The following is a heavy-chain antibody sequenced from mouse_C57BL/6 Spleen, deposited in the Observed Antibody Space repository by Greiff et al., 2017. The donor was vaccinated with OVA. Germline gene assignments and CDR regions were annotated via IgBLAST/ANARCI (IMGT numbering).Heavy chain of an antibody. J-gene: IGHJ4*01. CDR2: INPNNGGT. V-gene: IGHV1-22*01. CDR1: GYTFTDYN. CDR3: ARWGYYGSSYAMDY. Sequence: VQLQQSGPELVKPGASVKMSCTASGYTFTDYNMHWVKQSPGKSLEWIGYINPNNGGTSYNQKFKGKATLTVNKSSSTAYMELRSLTSEDSAVYYCARWGYYGSSYAMDYWGQGTSVTVSS. D-gene: IGHD1-1*01.